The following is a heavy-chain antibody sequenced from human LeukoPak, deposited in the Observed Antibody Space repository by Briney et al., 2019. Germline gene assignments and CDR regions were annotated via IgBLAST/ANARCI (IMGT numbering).Heavy chain of an antibody. Sequence: PGRALLLSCAASGFTFSSFAMHGGRPAPGKGLEGVAVISYDGSNKYYADSVKGRFTISRDNSKNTLYLQMNSLRAEDTAVYYCAREAVLYGSGSSPEFFDFWGQGTLVTVSS. CDR1: GFTFSSFA. CDR3: AREAVLYGSGSSPEFFDF. V-gene: IGHV3-30-3*01. CDR2: ISYDGSNK. D-gene: IGHD3-10*01. J-gene: IGHJ4*02.